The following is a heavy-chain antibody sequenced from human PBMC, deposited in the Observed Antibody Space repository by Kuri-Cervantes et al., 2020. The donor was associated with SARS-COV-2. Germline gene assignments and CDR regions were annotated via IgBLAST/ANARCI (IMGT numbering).Heavy chain of an antibody. D-gene: IGHD2-15*01. J-gene: IGHJ6*02. Sequence: GGFLRLSCAASGFTFSSYRMNWVRQAPGKGLEWVLSISSSSSYLYYADSVKGRFTISRYNAKNSLYLQMNSLRAEDTAVYDCARGEVVVAATHDYYYYGMDVWGQGTTVTVSS. V-gene: IGHV3-21*01. CDR2: ISSSSSYL. CDR3: ARGEVVVAATHDYYYYGMDV. CDR1: GFTFSSYR.